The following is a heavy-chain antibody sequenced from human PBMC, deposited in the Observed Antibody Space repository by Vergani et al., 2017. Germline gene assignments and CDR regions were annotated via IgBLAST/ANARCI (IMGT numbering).Heavy chain of an antibody. V-gene: IGHV3-33*01. CDR1: GFTFSSYG. D-gene: IGHD7-27*01. CDR2: IWYDGSNK. J-gene: IGHJ4*02. CDR3: ARKPNWGFFDY. Sequence: QVQLVESGGGVVQPGRSLRLSCAASGFTFSSYGMHWVRQAPGKGLEWVAVIWYDGSNKYYADSVKGRFTISRDNSKNTLYLQMNSLRAEDTAVYYCARKPNWGFFDYWGQGTLVTVSS.